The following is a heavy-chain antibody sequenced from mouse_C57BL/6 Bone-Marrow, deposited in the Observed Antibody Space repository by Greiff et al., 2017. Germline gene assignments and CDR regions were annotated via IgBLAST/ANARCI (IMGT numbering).Heavy chain of an antibody. CDR1: EYEFPSHD. V-gene: IGHV5-2*01. CDR2: INSDGGST. CDR3: ARHRGGNSSNPGYFDV. J-gene: IGHJ1*03. D-gene: IGHD2-5*01. Sequence: EVHLVESGGGLVQPGESLKLSCESNEYEFPSHDMSWVRKTPEKRLELVAAINSDGGSTYYPDTMERRFIISRDNTKKTLYLQMSSLRSEDTALYYCARHRGGNSSNPGYFDVWGTGTTVTVSS.